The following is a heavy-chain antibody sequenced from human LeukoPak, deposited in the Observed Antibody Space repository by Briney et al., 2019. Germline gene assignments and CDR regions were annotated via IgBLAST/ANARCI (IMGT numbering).Heavy chain of an antibody. CDR1: GFTFATYG. CDR3: ARDAAYYFDH. V-gene: IGHV3-33*01. J-gene: IGHJ4*02. D-gene: IGHD6-25*01. Sequence: GGSLRLCCAASGFTFATYGFHWVRQAPGKGLEWVAVIWYDGSNKYYEDSVKGRFTISRDNSKNTIYLQMNSLRAEDTAVYYCARDAAYYFDHWGQGTLVSVSS. CDR2: IWYDGSNK.